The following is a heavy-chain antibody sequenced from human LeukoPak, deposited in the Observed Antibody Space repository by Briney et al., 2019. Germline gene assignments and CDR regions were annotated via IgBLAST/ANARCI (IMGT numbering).Heavy chain of an antibody. CDR1: GGSISSSSYY. J-gene: IGHJ4*02. CDR2: IYYSGST. V-gene: IGHV4-39*01. D-gene: IGHD3-9*01. Sequence: PSETLSLTCTVSGGSISSSSYYWGWIRQPPGKGLEWIGSIYYSGSTYYNPSLKSRVTISVDTSKNQFPLKLSSVTAADTAVYYCARHPSYDILTGYYTFDYWGQGTLVTVSS. CDR3: ARHPSYDILTGYYTFDY.